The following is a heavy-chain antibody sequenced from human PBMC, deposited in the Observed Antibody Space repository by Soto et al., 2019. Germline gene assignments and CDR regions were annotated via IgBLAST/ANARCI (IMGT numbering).Heavy chain of an antibody. V-gene: IGHV4-59*01. Sequence: SETLSLTCTFSGSSISSYYWSWIRQPPGKGLEWIGYIYYSGSTNYNPSLKSRVTISVDTSKNQFSLKLSSVTAADTAVYYCARFSWVRGVINWFDPWGQGTLVTVSS. CDR2: IYYSGST. D-gene: IGHD3-10*01. J-gene: IGHJ5*02. CDR3: ARFSWVRGVINWFDP. CDR1: GSSISSYY.